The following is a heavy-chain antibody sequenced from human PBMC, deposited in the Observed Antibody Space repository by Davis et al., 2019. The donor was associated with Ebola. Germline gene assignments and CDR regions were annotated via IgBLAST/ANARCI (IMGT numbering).Heavy chain of an antibody. V-gene: IGHV1-8*01. J-gene: IGHJ6*02. CDR2: MNPNSGDT. CDR3: AREGTGDGFIYYYGMDV. Sequence: AASVKVSCKASGYTFSNYAINWVRQATGQGLEWMGWMNPNSGDTGYAQKFQGSVTMTRNTSISTAYMELSSLRSEDTAVYYCAREGTGDGFIYYYGMDVWGQGTTVTVSS. D-gene: IGHD1-1*01. CDR1: GYTFSNYA.